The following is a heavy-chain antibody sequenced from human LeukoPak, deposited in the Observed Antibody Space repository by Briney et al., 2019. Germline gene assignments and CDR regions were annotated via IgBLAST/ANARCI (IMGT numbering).Heavy chain of an antibody. CDR3: AGLRTTVSIGGAFDI. J-gene: IGHJ3*02. CDR2: IYYSGST. D-gene: IGHD4-17*01. V-gene: IGHV4-59*01. Sequence: SETLSLTCTVSGGSISSYYWSWIRQPPGKGLEWIGYIYYSGSTNYNPSLKSRVTISVDTSKNQFSLKRSSVTAADTAVYYCAGLRTTVSIGGAFDIWGQGTMVTVSS. CDR1: GGSISSYY.